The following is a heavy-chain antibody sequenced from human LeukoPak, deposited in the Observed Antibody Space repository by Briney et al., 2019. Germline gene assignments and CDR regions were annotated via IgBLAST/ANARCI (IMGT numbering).Heavy chain of an antibody. CDR3: ARSGDFWSGYYYFDY. V-gene: IGHV4-59*08. D-gene: IGHD3-3*01. CDR2: IYYSGST. CDR1: GGSISSYY. J-gene: IGHJ4*02. Sequence: PSETLSLTCTVSGGSISSYYWSWIRQPPGKGLEWIGYIYYSGSTNYNPSLKSRVTISVDTSKNQFSLKLSSVTAADTAVYYCARSGDFWSGYYYFDYWGQGTLVTVSS.